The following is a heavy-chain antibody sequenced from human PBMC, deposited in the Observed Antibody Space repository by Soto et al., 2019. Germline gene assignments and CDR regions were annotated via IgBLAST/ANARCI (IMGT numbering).Heavy chain of an antibody. CDR1: GITFTNAW. CDR3: TTDPGDYEDF. D-gene: IGHD4-17*01. J-gene: IGHJ4*02. CDR2: IKNKTDGGTT. V-gene: IGHV3-15*01. Sequence: EVQLVESGGDLVKPGGCLRLSCAASGITFTNAWMSWVRQAPGKGLEWVGRIKNKTDGGTTDYAAPVRGRFTISRDDSKNTLFLQMNRLETEDTAVYYCTTDPGDYEDFWGQGTLVTVSS.